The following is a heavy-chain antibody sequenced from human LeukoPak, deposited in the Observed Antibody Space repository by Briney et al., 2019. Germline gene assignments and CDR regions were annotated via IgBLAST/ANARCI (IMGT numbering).Heavy chain of an antibody. J-gene: IGHJ4*02. Sequence: PSQTLSLTCTVSGGSISSGDYYWSWIRQPPGKGLEWIVYIYYSGSTYYNPSLKSRVTISVDTSKNQFSLKLSSVTAADTAVYYCARVGRGYCSGGSCYLPGYFDYWGQGTLVTVSS. CDR3: ARVGRGYCSGGSCYLPGYFDY. CDR2: IYYSGST. V-gene: IGHV4-30-4*08. D-gene: IGHD2-15*01. CDR1: GGSISSGDYY.